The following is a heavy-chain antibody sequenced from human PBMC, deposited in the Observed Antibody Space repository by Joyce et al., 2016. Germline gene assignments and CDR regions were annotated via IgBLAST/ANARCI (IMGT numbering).Heavy chain of an antibody. J-gene: IGHJ5*02. CDR2: IFYSGST. V-gene: IGHV4-59*01. CDR3: ARGLRRFDA. CDR1: GGSISSYY. Sequence: QVQLQESCPGLVKPSETLSLTCTVSGGSISSYYWSWIRQPPGKGLEWSGYIFYSGSTNYNPSVESRVTISLDTSKNQFSLKLSSVTAADTAVYYCARGLRRFDAWGQGILVTVSS.